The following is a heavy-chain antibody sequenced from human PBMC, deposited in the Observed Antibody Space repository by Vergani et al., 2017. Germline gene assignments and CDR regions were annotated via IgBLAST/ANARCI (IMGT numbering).Heavy chain of an antibody. Sequence: QVQLVESGGGVVQPGRSLRLSCAASGFTFSSYAMHWVRQAPGKGLEWVAVISYDGSNKYYADSVKGRVTISSDNSKNTLYLQMNSLRAEDTAVYYCARDKPPEAGFGELLSNGFDYWGQGTLVTVSS. CDR2: ISYDGSNK. J-gene: IGHJ4*02. V-gene: IGHV3-30-3*01. D-gene: IGHD3-10*01. CDR1: GFTFSSYA. CDR3: ARDKPPEAGFGELLSNGFDY.